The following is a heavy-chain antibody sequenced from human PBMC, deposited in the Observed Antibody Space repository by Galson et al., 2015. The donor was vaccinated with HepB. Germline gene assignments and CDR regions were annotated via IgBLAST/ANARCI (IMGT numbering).Heavy chain of an antibody. Sequence: KVSCKASGYTFTSYGISWVRQAPGQGLEWMGWISAYNGNTNYAQKLQGRVTMTTDTSTSTAYMELRSLRSDDTAVYYCARGGWGEKDDYGGNPYRHGGAFDIWGQGTMVTVSS. CDR1: GYTFTSYG. V-gene: IGHV1-18*01. D-gene: IGHD4-23*01. CDR3: ARGGWGEKDDYGGNPYRHGGAFDI. CDR2: ISAYNGNT. J-gene: IGHJ3*02.